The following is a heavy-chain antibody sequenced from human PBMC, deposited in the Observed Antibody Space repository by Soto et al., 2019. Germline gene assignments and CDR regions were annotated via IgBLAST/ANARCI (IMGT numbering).Heavy chain of an antibody. Sequence: QVQLQESGPGLVKPSGTLSLTCAVSGGSISSSNWWSWVRQPPGKGLEWIGEIYHSGSTNYNPSLTSRVIICVDKSKNQFSLKLSSVPAADTAVYYCARAREQLVLGGFDPWGQGTLVTVSS. J-gene: IGHJ5*02. CDR2: IYHSGST. CDR1: GGSISSSNW. V-gene: IGHV4-4*02. CDR3: ARAREQLVLGGFDP. D-gene: IGHD6-13*01.